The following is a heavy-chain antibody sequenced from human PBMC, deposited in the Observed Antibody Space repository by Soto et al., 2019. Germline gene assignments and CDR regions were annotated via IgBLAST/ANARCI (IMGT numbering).Heavy chain of an antibody. CDR2: ISTSGSTI. V-gene: IGHV3-48*03. D-gene: IGHD5-18*01. CDR1: GFTRSIFE. Sequence: GSLRLSCAASGFTRSIFEMDCVRQAPGNGLEWVSYISTSGSTIYYADSVKGRFTISRDNAKNSLYLQMNSLRAEDTAVYSCGRGPTGNSYGVDYYDQGTLVSVSS. J-gene: IGHJ4*02. CDR3: GRGPTGNSYGVDY.